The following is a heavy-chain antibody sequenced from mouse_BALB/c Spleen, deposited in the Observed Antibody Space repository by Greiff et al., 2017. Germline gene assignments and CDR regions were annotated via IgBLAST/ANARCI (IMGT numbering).Heavy chain of an antibody. CDR2: IWGDGST. CDR1: GFSLTSYG. CDR3: AKSRGYYRYEGMDY. J-gene: IGHJ4*01. Sequence: QVQLQQSGPGLVQPSQSLSITCTVSGFSLTSYGVHWVRQPPGKGLEWLGVIWGDGSTNYHSALISRLSISKDNSKSQVFLKLNSLQTDDTATYYCAKSRGYYRYEGMDYWGQGTSVTVSS. D-gene: IGHD2-14*01. V-gene: IGHV2-3*01.